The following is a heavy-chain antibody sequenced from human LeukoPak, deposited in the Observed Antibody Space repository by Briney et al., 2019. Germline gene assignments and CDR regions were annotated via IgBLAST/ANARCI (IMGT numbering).Heavy chain of an antibody. D-gene: IGHD3-3*01. V-gene: IGHV3-7*01. CDR2: IKQDGSEK. CDR3: ARGGNDFWSGYYLPAR. CDR1: GFTFSSYW. J-gene: IGHJ4*02. Sequence: GGSLRLSCAASGFTFSSYWMSWVRQAPGKGLEWVANIKQDGSEKYYVDSVKGRFTISRDNAKNSLYLQMNSLRAEDTAVYYCARGGNDFWSGYYLPARWGQGTLVTVSS.